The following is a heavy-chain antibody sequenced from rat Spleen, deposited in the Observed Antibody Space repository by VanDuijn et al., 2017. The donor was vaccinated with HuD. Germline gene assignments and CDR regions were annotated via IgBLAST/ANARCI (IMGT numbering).Heavy chain of an antibody. D-gene: IGHD1-8*01. Sequence: EVQVVESGGGLVQPGRSLKLSCAASGFTFRNYGMAWVRQAPTKGLEWVASISTGGGNTYYRDSVKGRFTISRDNAESTLYLQMDSLRSEDTATYYCARHGDKRTVAAVDYWGQGVMVTVSS. CDR3: ARHGDKRTVAAVDY. CDR2: ISTGGGNT. CDR1: GFTFRNYG. V-gene: IGHV5S13*01. J-gene: IGHJ2*01.